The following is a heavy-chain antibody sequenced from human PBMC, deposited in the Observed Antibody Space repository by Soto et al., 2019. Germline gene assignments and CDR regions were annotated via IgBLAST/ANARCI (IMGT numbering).Heavy chain of an antibody. CDR2: ISQSGTTI. CDR1: GFTFSEHY. D-gene: IGHD3-10*01. J-gene: IGHJ4*02. Sequence: QVRLVESGGGLVKPGGSLRLSCATSGFTFSEHYMTWIRQAPGKGLEWVSYISQSGTTIYYADSVKGRFTVSRDNAQNSLYLQMNSLRAEDTAVYYCASDPYYYASYYWGQGTLVTVSS. CDR3: ASDPYYYASYY. V-gene: IGHV3-11*01.